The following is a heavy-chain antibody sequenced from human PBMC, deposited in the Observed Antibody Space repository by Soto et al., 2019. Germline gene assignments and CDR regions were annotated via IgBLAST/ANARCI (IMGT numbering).Heavy chain of an antibody. CDR1: GGSISSGGYY. J-gene: IGHJ6*02. CDR3: ARAKLTHPHYYYGMDV. D-gene: IGHD1-7*01. CDR2: IYYSGGT. Sequence: PSETLSLTCTVSGGSISSGGYYWSWIRQHPGKGLEWIGYIYYSGGTYYNPSLKSRVTISVDTSKNQFSLKLSSVTAADTAVYYCARAKLTHPHYYYGMDVWGQGTTVTAP. V-gene: IGHV4-31*03.